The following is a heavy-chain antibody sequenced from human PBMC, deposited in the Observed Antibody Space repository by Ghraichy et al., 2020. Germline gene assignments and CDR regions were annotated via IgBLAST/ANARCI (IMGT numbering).Heavy chain of an antibody. CDR1: GGSFSGYY. V-gene: IGHV4-34*01. CDR3: ARGWAAGTPY. CDR2: INHSGST. D-gene: IGHD6-13*01. Sequence: SETLSLTCAVYGGSFSGYYWSWIRQPPGKGLEWIGEINHSGSTNYNPSLKSRVTISVDTSKNQFSLKLSSVTAADTAVYYCARGWAAGTPYWGQGTLVTVSS. J-gene: IGHJ4*02.